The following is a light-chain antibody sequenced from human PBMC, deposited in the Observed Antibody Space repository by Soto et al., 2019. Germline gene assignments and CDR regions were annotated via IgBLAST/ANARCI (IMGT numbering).Light chain of an antibody. V-gene: IGKV2-24*01. CDR3: FQATQYPPYT. Sequence: DIVLTQTPLSSPVTLGQPASISCRSSESLLHSDGKTYLSWLQQRPGQPPRLLIYKVSNRLSGVHDRFSGSGAGTDFTLKISRVEADDVGVYYCFQATQYPPYTFGQGTKLEIE. CDR1: ESLLHSDGKTY. CDR2: KVS. J-gene: IGKJ2*01.